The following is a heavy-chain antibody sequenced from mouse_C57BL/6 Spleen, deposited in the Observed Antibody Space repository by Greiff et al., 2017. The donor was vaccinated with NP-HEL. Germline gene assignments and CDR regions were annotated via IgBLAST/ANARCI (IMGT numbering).Heavy chain of an antibody. Sequence: VQLQQSGAELVRPGTSVKVSCKASGYAFTNYLIEWVKQRPGQGLEWIGVINPGSGGTNYNEKFKGKATLTADKSSSTAYMQLSSLTSEDSAVYFCARGLPFDYWGQGTTLTVSS. CDR2: INPGSGGT. CDR3: ARGLPFDY. V-gene: IGHV1-54*01. CDR1: GYAFTNYL. J-gene: IGHJ2*01.